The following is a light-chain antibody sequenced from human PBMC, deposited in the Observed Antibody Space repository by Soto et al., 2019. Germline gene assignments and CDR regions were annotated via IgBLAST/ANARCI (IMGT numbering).Light chain of an antibody. CDR1: QSISSY. CDR3: QQSFALPRT. Sequence: DIQMTQSPSTLSASVGDRVTITCRASQSISSYLHWYQQRPGKAPKLLIYAAFNLKAGVPSRFSGSKTGTECNFTISSLQADDIASYYCQQSFALPRTFGRGTKL. J-gene: IGKJ1*01. CDR2: AAF. V-gene: IGKV1-39*01.